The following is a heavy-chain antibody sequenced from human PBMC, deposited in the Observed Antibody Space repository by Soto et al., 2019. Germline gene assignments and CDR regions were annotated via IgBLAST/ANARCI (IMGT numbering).Heavy chain of an antibody. CDR3: TRGHPSIYNY. J-gene: IGHJ4*02. CDR1: GFTFSNYW. V-gene: IGHV3-7*01. D-gene: IGHD4-4*01. Sequence: GGSLRHSCAASGFTFSNYWMSWVRQAPGKGLEWVANIKEDGSEKYYVDSVKGRFTISRDNAKNSLYLQMSSLRPEDTAVYYCTRGHPSIYNYWGQGTLVTVSS. CDR2: IKEDGSEK.